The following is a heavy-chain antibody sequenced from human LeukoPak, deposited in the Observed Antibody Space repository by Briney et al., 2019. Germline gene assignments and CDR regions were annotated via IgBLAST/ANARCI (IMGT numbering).Heavy chain of an antibody. CDR3: ARDRGSSWYDY. Sequence: GGSLRLSCAASGFTFSNYWLSWVRQAPGKGLEWVSYISSSSSTIYYADSVKGRFTISRDNAKNSLYLQMNSLRAEDTAVYYCARDRGSSWYDYWGQGTLVTVSS. D-gene: IGHD6-13*01. J-gene: IGHJ4*02. CDR2: ISSSSSTI. V-gene: IGHV3-48*01. CDR1: GFTFSNYW.